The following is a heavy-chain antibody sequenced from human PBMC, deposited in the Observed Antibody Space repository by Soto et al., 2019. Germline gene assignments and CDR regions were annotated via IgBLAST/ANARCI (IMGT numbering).Heavy chain of an antibody. J-gene: IGHJ4*02. CDR1: GFTFSSYW. Sequence: EVQLVESGGGLVQPGGSLRLSCAASGFTFSSYWMHWVRQVPGKGLLWVSRIDEYGSTINYADSVKGRFTISRDNARKTLYLEMNSLRAKDTALYYCTRDIGGKGAYWGPGTLVTVSS. D-gene: IGHD3-10*01. V-gene: IGHV3-74*01. CDR2: IDEYGSTI. CDR3: TRDIGGKGAY.